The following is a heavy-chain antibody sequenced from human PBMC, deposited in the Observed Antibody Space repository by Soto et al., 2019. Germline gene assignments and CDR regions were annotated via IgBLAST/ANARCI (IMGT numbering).Heavy chain of an antibody. V-gene: IGHV3-7*01. D-gene: IGHD3-22*01. CDR1: GFTFSTSW. CDR2: IKQDGTET. J-gene: IGHJ4*02. CDR3: ASYGSDSSGYYYFDY. Sequence: EVQLVESGGGLVQPGGSLRLSCAASGFTFSTSWMSWVRQAPGKGLEWVANIKQDGTETYYVDSVKGRFTISRDNAKNSLSLQMNSLRAEDTAVYYCASYGSDSSGYYYFDYWGQGTLGTVSS.